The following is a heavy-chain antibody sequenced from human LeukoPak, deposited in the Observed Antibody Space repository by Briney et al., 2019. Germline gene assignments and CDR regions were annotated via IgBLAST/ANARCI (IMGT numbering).Heavy chain of an antibody. CDR3: ASPFYGSGSYYLS. J-gene: IGHJ5*02. CDR1: DGSFSGYY. Sequence: PSETLSLTCAVYDGSFSGYYCSWIRQPPGKGLEWIGEINHSGSTNYNPSLKSRVTISVDTSKNQFSLKLSSVTAADTAVYYCASPFYGSGSYYLSWGQGTLVTVSS. D-gene: IGHD3-10*01. V-gene: IGHV4-34*01. CDR2: INHSGST.